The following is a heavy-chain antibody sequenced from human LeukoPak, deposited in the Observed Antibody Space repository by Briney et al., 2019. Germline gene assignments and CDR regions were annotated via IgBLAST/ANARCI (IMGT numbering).Heavy chain of an antibody. J-gene: IGHJ5*02. CDR3: ARVFRAQKTTSSYYNWFDP. Sequence: GGSLRLSCAASGFTFSSYSMNWVRQAPGKGLEWVSSITSSNNYIYYGDSVKGRFTISRDDAKNSLFLQMNSLRAEDTATYYCARVFRAQKTTSSYYNWFDPWGQGTLVTVSS. V-gene: IGHV3-21*01. D-gene: IGHD2/OR15-2a*01. CDR2: ITSSNNYI. CDR1: GFTFSSYS.